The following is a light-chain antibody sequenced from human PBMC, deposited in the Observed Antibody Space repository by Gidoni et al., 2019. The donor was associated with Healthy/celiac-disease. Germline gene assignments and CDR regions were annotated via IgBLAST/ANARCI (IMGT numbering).Light chain of an antibody. CDR3: QQYDNFLWT. CDR2: DAS. J-gene: IGKJ1*01. V-gene: IGKV1-33*01. CDR1: QDISNY. Sequence: DIQMTQSPSSLSASVGDRVTITCQASQDISNYLNWYQQKPGKAPKLLIYDASNLETGVPSRFSGSGPVTDFTFTISSLQPEDIATYYCQQYDNFLWTFGQGTKVEIK.